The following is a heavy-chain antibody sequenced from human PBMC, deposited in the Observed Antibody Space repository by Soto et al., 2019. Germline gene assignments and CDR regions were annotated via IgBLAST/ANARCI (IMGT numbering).Heavy chain of an antibody. CDR3: ARDNRPGPYYYYGMDV. V-gene: IGHV1-69*13. CDR2: IIPIFGTA. J-gene: IGHJ6*02. CDR1: GGNFSSYA. D-gene: IGHD3-10*01. Sequence: SVKVSCKASGGNFSSYAISWVRQAPGQGLEWMGGIIPIFGTANYAQKFQGRVTITADESTSTAYMELSSLRSEDTAVYYCARDNRPGPYYYYGMDVWGQGTTVTVSS.